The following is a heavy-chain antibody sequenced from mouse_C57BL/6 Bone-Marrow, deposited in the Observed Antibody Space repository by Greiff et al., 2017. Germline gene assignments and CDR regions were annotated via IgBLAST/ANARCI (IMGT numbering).Heavy chain of an antibody. Sequence: VQLQQSGAELVRPGASVKLSCTASGFNIKVDYMHWVKQRPEQGLEWIGWIDPENGDTEYASKFQGKATITADTSSNTAYLQLSSLTSEDTAVYYCTTDYGSSPDYWGQGTTLTVSS. CDR3: TTDYGSSPDY. J-gene: IGHJ2*01. V-gene: IGHV14-4*01. CDR2: IDPENGDT. CDR1: GFNIKVDY. D-gene: IGHD1-1*01.